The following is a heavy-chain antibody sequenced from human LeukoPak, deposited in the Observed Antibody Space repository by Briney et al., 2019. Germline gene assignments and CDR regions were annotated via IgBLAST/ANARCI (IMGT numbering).Heavy chain of an antibody. CDR1: GFSFCSSW. CDR2: INPDGSEK. V-gene: IGHV3-7*01. CDR3: ARDLAYSRLDY. Sequence: GGSLRLSRAASGFSFCSSWMDWVRQAPGKGLEWVASINPDGSEKYSVDSVEGRFTISRDNAKNLLYLQVNSLRVEDTAFYYCARDLAYSRLDYWGQGMLVTVSS. D-gene: IGHD5-18*01. J-gene: IGHJ4*02.